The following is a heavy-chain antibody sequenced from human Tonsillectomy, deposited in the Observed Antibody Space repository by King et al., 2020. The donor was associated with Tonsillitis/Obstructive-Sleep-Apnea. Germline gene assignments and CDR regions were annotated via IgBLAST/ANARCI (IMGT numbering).Heavy chain of an antibody. D-gene: IGHD3-3*01. V-gene: IGHV4-61*01. CDR3: ARASLRYDFWSGYLYYFDY. Sequence: QLQESGPGLVKPSETLSLTCTVSCGSVSSGSYYWSWIRQPPGKGLEWIGYIYFSGSPNYNPSLKSRVTISVDTSKNQFSLKLSSVTASDTAVYYWARASLRYDFWSGYLYYFDYWGQGTLVTVSS. CDR1: CGSVSSGSYY. CDR2: IYFSGSP. J-gene: IGHJ4*02.